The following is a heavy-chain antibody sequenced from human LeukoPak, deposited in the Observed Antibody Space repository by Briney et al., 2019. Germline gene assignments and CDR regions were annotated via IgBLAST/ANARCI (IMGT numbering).Heavy chain of an antibody. CDR3: ARLLRTSLDV. CDR2: IYHSGST. D-gene: IGHD3-22*01. Sequence: PSETLSLTCAVSGGSISSSNWWSWVRQPPGKGLEWIGEIYHSGSTNYNPSLKSRVTISVDTSKNQFSLKLNSVTAADTAVYYCARLLRTSLDVWGQGTTVTVSS. V-gene: IGHV4-4*02. CDR1: GGSISSSNW. J-gene: IGHJ6*02.